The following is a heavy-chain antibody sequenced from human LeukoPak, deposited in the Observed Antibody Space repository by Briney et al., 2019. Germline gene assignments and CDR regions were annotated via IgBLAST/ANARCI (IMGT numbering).Heavy chain of an antibody. Sequence: GGSLRLSCAASGFTFTTYGLHWVRQAPGKGLEWVAAIASNGGSEYYAVSVKGRFTISRDNSKNTLFLQMNSLRPDDTAVYYCAKRGHYSINWYHYFDYWGQGTLVTVSS. CDR3: AKRGHYSINWYHYFDY. D-gene: IGHD6-13*01. V-gene: IGHV3-30*18. CDR1: GFTFTTYG. CDR2: IASNGGSE. J-gene: IGHJ4*02.